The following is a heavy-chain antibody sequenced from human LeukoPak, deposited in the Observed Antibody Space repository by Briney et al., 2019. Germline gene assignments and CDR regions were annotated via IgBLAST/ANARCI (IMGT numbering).Heavy chain of an antibody. D-gene: IGHD3-3*01. J-gene: IGHJ5*02. Sequence: ASVKVSCKASGYTFTSYDINWVRQATGQGLEWMGWMNPNSGNTGYAQKFQGRVTITRNTSISTAYMELSSLRSEDTAVYYCARGIRFLEWLLPHWFDPWGQGTLVTVSS. V-gene: IGHV1-8*03. CDR2: MNPNSGNT. CDR3: ARGIRFLEWLLPHWFDP. CDR1: GYTFTSYD.